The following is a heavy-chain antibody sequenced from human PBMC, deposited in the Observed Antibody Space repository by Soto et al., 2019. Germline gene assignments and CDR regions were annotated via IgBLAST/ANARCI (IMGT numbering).Heavy chain of an antibody. V-gene: IGHV5-51*01. CDR2: IYPGDSDT. J-gene: IGHJ4*02. D-gene: IGHD3-22*01. Sequence: GESLKISCKGSGYSFTSYWIGWVRQMPGKVLEWMGIIYPGDSDTRYSPSFQGQVTISADKSISTAYLQWSSLKASDTAMYYCARQITYYYDSSGPFPGYWGQGTLVTVSS. CDR3: ARQITYYYDSSGPFPGY. CDR1: GYSFTSYW.